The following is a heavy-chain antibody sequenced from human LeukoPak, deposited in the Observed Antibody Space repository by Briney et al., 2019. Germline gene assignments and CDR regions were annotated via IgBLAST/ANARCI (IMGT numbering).Heavy chain of an antibody. CDR3: ARGGAYFDY. V-gene: IGHV1-2*02. J-gene: IGHJ4*02. Sequence: ASVKVSCKASGYTFTGYYMHWVRQAPGQGLEWMGWINPNGGGTKYAQKFQDTVTMTTDTSISTAYKELSGLRSDDTAVYYCARGGAYFDYWGQGTLVTVSS. CDR1: GYTFTGYY. CDR2: INPNGGGT. D-gene: IGHD4/OR15-4a*01.